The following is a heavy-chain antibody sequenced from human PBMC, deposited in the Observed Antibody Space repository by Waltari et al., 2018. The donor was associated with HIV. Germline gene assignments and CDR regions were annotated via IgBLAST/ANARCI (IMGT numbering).Heavy chain of an antibody. CDR2: IYYSGST. CDR1: GGSISTGRYY. CDR3: AREKTTVVTPGWFDP. V-gene: IGHV4-31*03. Sequence: QVQLQESGPGLVKPSQTLSLPCTVSGGSISTGRYYCICIPQYTGKGREWIGYIYYSGSTYYNPSLKSRVTISVDTSKNQFSLKLSSVTAADTAVYYCAREKTTVVTPGWFDPWGQGTLVTVSS. D-gene: IGHD4-17*01. J-gene: IGHJ5*02.